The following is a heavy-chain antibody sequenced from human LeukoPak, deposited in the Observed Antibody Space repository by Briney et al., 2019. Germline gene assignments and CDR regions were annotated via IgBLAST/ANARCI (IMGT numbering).Heavy chain of an antibody. Sequence: PGGPLRLSCAASGFTFTNAWMSWVRQAPGKGLEWVGRIKSETYGGTTDYAAPVKGRFTISRDDSKNTLYLEMNSLKTEDTAVYYCTTETMTTVTAQEYWGQGTLVTVSS. D-gene: IGHD4-17*01. CDR2: IKSETYGGTT. J-gene: IGHJ4*02. CDR1: GFTFTNAW. V-gene: IGHV3-15*01. CDR3: TTETMTTVTAQEY.